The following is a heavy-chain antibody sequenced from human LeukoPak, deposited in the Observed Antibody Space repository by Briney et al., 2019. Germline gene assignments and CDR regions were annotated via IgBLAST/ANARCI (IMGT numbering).Heavy chain of an antibody. CDR1: GCTFTGYY. CDR2: INPNSGGT. Sequence: ASVKVSCKASGCTFTGYYMHWVRQAPGQGLEWMGWINPNSGGTNYAQKFQGRVTMTRDTSISTAYMELSSLRSEDTAVYYCARNSYYYYYMDVWGKGTTVTVSS. CDR3: ARNSYYYYYMDV. V-gene: IGHV1-2*02. J-gene: IGHJ6*03.